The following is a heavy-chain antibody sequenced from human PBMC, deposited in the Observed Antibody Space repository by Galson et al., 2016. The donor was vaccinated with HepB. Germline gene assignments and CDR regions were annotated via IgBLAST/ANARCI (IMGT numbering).Heavy chain of an antibody. CDR2: SYGDGST. Sequence: SLRLSCAASGFSFSRYWMSWVRQAPGKGLEWLSVSYGDGSTYYAESVRGRFTISRDNSKNSVFLQMNNLRAEDTAVYYCARDPGFRNGMNVWGQGTTVTVSS. J-gene: IGHJ6*02. V-gene: IGHV3-53*01. CDR3: ARDPGFRNGMNV. CDR1: GFSFSRYW.